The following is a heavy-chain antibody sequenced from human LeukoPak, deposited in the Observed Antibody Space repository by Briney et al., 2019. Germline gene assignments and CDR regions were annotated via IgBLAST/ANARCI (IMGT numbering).Heavy chain of an antibody. CDR2: ISYDGSNK. D-gene: IGHD3-22*01. CDR3: AKGSSSGYYYAWYFDL. CDR1: GFTFSNYA. J-gene: IGHJ2*01. V-gene: IGHV3-30*04. Sequence: GGSLRLSCAASGFTFSNYAMHWVRQAPGKGLEWVAVISYDGSNKYYTDSVKGRFTISRDNAKNSLYLQMSSLRAEDTAVYYCAKGSSSGYYYAWYFDLWGRGTLVTVSS.